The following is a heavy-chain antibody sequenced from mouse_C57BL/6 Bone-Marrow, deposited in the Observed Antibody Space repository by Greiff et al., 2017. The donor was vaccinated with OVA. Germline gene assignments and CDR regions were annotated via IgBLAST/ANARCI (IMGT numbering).Heavy chain of an antibody. Sequence: QVQLQQSGAELVKPGASVKMSCKASGYTFTTYPIEWMKQNHGKSLEWIGNFHPYNDDTKYNEKFKGKATLTVEKSSSTVYLGLSRLTSDDSAVYYCARLYYGSSYYAMDYWGQGTSVTVSS. D-gene: IGHD1-1*01. CDR2: FHPYNDDT. CDR3: ARLYYGSSYYAMDY. J-gene: IGHJ4*01. CDR1: GYTFTTYP. V-gene: IGHV1-47*01.